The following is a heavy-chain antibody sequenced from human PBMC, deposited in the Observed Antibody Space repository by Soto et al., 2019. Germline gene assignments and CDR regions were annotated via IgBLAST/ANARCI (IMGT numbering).Heavy chain of an antibody. CDR1: GYTFTTFK. CDR3: ARDPSDY. J-gene: IGHJ4*02. Sequence: ASVKVSCRASGYTFTTFKIHWVRQAPGQRLEWMGWINAGNGDTKYSQNFQGRVTLTRDTSAITVYMEVSRLRSEDTAVYYCARDPSDYWGQGTLVTVSS. V-gene: IGHV1-3*01. CDR2: INAGNGDT.